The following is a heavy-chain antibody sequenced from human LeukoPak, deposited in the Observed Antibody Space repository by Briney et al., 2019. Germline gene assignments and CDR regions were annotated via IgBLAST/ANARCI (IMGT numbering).Heavy chain of an antibody. J-gene: IGHJ3*02. CDR3: AKVRWLGTNDAFDI. V-gene: IGHV3-23*01. CDR2: ISGSVGST. CDR1: GFTFSSYA. D-gene: IGHD6-19*01. Sequence: GGSLRLSCAGSGFTFSSYAMRWGRQAPGKGVEGGSAISGSVGSTYYADSVKGRFTISRDNSKNTLYLQMNSLRAEDTAVYYCAKVRWLGTNDAFDIWGQGTMVTVSS.